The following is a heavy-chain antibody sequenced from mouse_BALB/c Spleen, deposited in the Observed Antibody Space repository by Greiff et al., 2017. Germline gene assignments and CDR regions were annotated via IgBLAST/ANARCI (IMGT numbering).Heavy chain of an antibody. CDR2: IYPGDGDT. CDR1: GYTFTSYW. J-gene: IGHJ2*01. D-gene: IGHD3-2*01. CDR3: ARQLGLRGDYFDY. Sequence: VQLQESGAELERPGASVKLSCKASGYTFTSYWMQWVKQRPGQGLEWIGAIYPGDGDTRYTQKFKGKATLTADKSSSTAYMQLSSLASEDSAVYYCARQLGLRGDYFDYWGQGTTLTVSS. V-gene: IGHV1-87*01.